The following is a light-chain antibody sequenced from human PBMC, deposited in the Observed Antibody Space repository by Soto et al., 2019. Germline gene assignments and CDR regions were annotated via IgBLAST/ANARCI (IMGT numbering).Light chain of an antibody. CDR3: NSQRSSGTRV. J-gene: IGLJ1*01. V-gene: IGLV2-14*01. CDR2: EVS. CDR1: SSDVGGYNY. Sequence: QSALTQPASVSGSPGQSIAISCTGTSSDVGGYNYVSWYQHHPGKAPKLMIYEVSNRPSGVSNRFSGSKSGCTASLTISGLQAEDEADYYCNSQRSSGTRVFGTGTKVTVL.